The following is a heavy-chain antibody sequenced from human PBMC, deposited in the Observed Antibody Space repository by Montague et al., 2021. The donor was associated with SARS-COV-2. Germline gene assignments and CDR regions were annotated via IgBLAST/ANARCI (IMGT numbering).Heavy chain of an antibody. J-gene: IGHJ6*03. CDR3: ARGEEAAVPFYGIWYGQRDYYYMDV. CDR2: INHSGSP. Sequence: SETLSLTCAVYGGSFSGHYWSWIRQPPGKGLEWIGEINHSGSPKYNPSLKSRVTLLVDTSKNQFSLKLSSVTAADTAVYYCARGEEAAVPFYGIWYGQRDYYYMDVWGKGTTVTVSS. D-gene: IGHD3-9*01. V-gene: IGHV4-34*01. CDR1: GGSFSGHY.